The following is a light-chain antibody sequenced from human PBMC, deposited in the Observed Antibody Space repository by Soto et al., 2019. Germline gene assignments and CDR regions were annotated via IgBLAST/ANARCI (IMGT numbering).Light chain of an antibody. CDR2: GAP. J-gene: IGKJ5*01. CDR1: QSVSSN. CDR3: QQYNNWLT. V-gene: IGKV3-15*01. Sequence: EIVMTQSPATLSVSPGERATLSCRASQSVSSNLAWYQQRPGQAPGPPIFGAPTRAPGIPARFVGSGFGTEFPPPFASLRLEDFAVYYCQQYNNWLTFGQGTRLE.